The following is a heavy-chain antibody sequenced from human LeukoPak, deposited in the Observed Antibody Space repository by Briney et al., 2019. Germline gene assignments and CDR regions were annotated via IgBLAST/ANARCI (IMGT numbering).Heavy chain of an antibody. J-gene: IGHJ4*02. CDR3: ARDVDTAMANPLDY. CDR2: ISYDGSNK. D-gene: IGHD5-18*01. Sequence: AGGSLRLSCAASGFTFSSYAMHWVRQAPGKGLEWVAVISYDGSNKYYADSVKSRFTISRDNSKNTLYLQMNSLRAEDTAVYYCARDVDTAMANPLDYWGQGTLVTVSS. V-gene: IGHV3-30-3*01. CDR1: GFTFSSYA.